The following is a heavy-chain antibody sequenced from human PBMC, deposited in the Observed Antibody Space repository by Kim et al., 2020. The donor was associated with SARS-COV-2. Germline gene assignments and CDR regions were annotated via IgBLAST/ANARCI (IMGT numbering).Heavy chain of an antibody. CDR3: ARNGVGATDY. CDR2: TNTGNP. J-gene: IGHJ4*02. V-gene: IGHV7-4-1*02. D-gene: IGHD1-26*01. Sequence: TNTGNPTYAQGFTGRFVFSLDTSVSTAYLQISSLKAEDTAVYYCARNGVGATDYWGQGTLVTVSS.